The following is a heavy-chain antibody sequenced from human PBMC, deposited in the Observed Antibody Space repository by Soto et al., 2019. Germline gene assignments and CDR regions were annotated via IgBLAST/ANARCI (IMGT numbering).Heavy chain of an antibody. CDR3: ARAVGVTTSLLDY. J-gene: IGHJ4*02. CDR1: GGSFSGYY. CDR2: INHSGST. Sequence: SETLSLTCAVYGGSFSGYYWTWIRQPPGTGLEWIGEINHSGSTYYNPSLKSRVTISVDRSKNQFSLKLSSVTAADTAVYYCARAVGVTTSLLDYWGQGTLVTVSS. V-gene: IGHV4-34*01. D-gene: IGHD2-21*02.